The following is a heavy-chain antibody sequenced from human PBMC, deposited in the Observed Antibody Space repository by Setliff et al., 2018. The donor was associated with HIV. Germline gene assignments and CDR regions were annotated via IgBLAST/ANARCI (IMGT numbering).Heavy chain of an antibody. V-gene: IGHV1-18*01. Sequence: ASVKVSCKASGYNFTNYGIGWVRQAPGQGLEYLGWIGTYSGNTDYAQSVQGRVTMTRDTSTGTVYMELSSLRSEDTAVYYCARDRLIYYDSSGLDAFDIWGQGTMVTVSS. CDR2: IGTYSGNT. D-gene: IGHD3-22*01. J-gene: IGHJ3*02. CDR3: ARDRLIYYDSSGLDAFDI. CDR1: GYNFTNYG.